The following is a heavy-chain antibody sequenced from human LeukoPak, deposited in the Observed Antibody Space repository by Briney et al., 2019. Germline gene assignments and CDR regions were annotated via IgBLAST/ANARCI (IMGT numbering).Heavy chain of an antibody. J-gene: IGHJ6*02. V-gene: IGHV3-21*01. CDR1: GFTFSSYS. Sequence: GGSLRLSCAASGFTFSSYSMNWVRQAPGKGLEWVSSISSSSSYIYYADSVKGRFTISRDNAKNSLYLQMNSLRAEDTAVYYCARECDFWSGYYPPTYGTDVWGQGTTVTVSS. CDR2: ISSSSSYI. D-gene: IGHD3-3*01. CDR3: ARECDFWSGYYPPTYGTDV.